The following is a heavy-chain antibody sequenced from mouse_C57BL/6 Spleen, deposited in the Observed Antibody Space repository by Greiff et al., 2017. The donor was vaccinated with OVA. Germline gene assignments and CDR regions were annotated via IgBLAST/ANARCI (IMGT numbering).Heavy chain of an antibody. V-gene: IGHV5-6*01. D-gene: IGHD2-1*01. Sequence: EVQRVESGGDLVKPGGSLKLSCAASGFTFSSYGMSWVRQTPDKRLEWVATISSGGSYTYYPDSVKGRFTISRDNAKNTLYLQMSSLKSEDTAMYYCARSYGNPPWFAYWGQGTLVTVSA. J-gene: IGHJ3*01. CDR3: ARSYGNPPWFAY. CDR2: ISSGGSYT. CDR1: GFTFSSYG.